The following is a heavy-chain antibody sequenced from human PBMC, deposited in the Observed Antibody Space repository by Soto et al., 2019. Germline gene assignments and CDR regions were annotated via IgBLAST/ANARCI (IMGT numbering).Heavy chain of an antibody. V-gene: IGHV3-72*01. J-gene: IGHJ4*02. CDR3: VRGYNSFDS. CDR1: GFTFSDHY. CDR2: SRNKANSHTT. D-gene: IGHD1-20*01. Sequence: EVHLVESGGGLVQPGGSLRLSCVVSGFTFSDHYMDWVRQAPGKGLEWVARSRNKANSHTTEYPASVKGRFSISRDDSKNSLYLQMNSLQTEDTAVYYCVRGYNSFDSWGQGTLVTVSS.